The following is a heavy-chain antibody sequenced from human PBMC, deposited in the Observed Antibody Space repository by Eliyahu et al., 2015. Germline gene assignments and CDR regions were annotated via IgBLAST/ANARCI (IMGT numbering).Heavy chain of an antibody. J-gene: IGHJ4*02. CDR1: GYPISNGYY. CDR3: ARDLLFTADPGY. D-gene: IGHD2-21*02. Sequence: QLQLQESGPGLVKPSETLSLTCTVSGYPISNGYYWGWIRQPPGKGLEWIANIYHTGTTHYNPSLKSRVTISLDKSKNQFSLKLSSVTAADTAVYYCARDLLFTADPGYWGQGTLVTVSS. CDR2: IYHTGTT. V-gene: IGHV4-38-2*02.